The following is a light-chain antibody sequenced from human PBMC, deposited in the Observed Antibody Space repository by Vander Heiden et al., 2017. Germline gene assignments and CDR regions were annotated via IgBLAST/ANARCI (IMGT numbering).Light chain of an antibody. J-gene: IGLJ2*01. V-gene: IGLV2-8*01. CDR1: SSDVGGYNY. CDR3: SSYAGSNNVV. CDR2: EVI. Sequence: QSALTQPPSASGSPGQSVTISCTGTSSDVGGYNYVSWYQQHPGKAPNLMIYEVIKRPSGVPDRFSGSKSGNTASLTVSGLQAEDEADYYCSSYAGSNNVVFGGGTKLTVL.